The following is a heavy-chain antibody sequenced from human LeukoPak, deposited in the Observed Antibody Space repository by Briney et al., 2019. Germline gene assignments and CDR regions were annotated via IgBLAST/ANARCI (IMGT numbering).Heavy chain of an antibody. D-gene: IGHD3-3*02. CDR3: ARGHPSVIFADY. CDR2: IWYDGSNK. V-gene: IGHV3-33*01. J-gene: IGHJ4*02. Sequence: PGGSLRLSCAASGFTFSSYGMHWVRQAPGKGLEWVAIIWYDGSNKYYADSVKGRFTISRDNSKNTLYLQMNSLRAEDTAVYYCARGHPSVIFADYWGQGTLVTVSS. CDR1: GFTFSSYG.